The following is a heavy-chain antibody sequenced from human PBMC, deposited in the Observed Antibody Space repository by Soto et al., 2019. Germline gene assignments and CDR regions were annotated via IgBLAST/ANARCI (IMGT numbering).Heavy chain of an antibody. CDR3: ARDPYNHGDYGYGMDV. J-gene: IGHJ6*02. CDR1: GFSFSNYW. V-gene: IGHV3-7*05. D-gene: IGHD3-10*01. CDR2: INQDGSGK. Sequence: EVQLVESGGGLVQPGGSLRLSCVVSGFSFSNYWMSWVRQAPGKGLEWVANINQDGSGKVYVDSVKGRFTISRDNAENSLSLQMNSLRAEDAAVYYCARDPYNHGDYGYGMDVWGQGTKVTVSS.